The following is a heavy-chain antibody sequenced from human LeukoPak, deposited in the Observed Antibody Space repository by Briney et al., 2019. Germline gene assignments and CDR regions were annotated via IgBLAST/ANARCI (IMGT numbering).Heavy chain of an antibody. CDR2: IRYDGSNK. CDR3: AKDSHYYGSGSYWFDY. V-gene: IGHV3-30*02. D-gene: IGHD3-10*01. Sequence: PGGSLRLSCAASGFTFSSYGMHWVRQAPGKGLEWVAFIRYDGSNKYYADSVKGRFTISRDNSKNTLYLQMNSLRAEDTAVYYCAKDSHYYGSGSYWFDYWGQGTLVTVSS. J-gene: IGHJ4*02. CDR1: GFTFSSYG.